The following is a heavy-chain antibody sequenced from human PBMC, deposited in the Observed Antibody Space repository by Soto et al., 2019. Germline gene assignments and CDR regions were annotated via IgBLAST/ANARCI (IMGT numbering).Heavy chain of an antibody. CDR2: IYYSGTT. V-gene: IGHV4-39*01. CDR3: ARLHGYCISSRCHGHYAMDV. D-gene: IGHD2-2*01. Sequence: QLQLQESGPGLVKPSETLSLTCTVSSASISSSSYTWGWIRQPPGQGLEWIGSIYYSGTTYYNPSLNSRVTVSVDTSKNQFSLKVTSVTAADTAVYYCARLHGYCISSRCHGHYAMDVW. CDR1: SASISSSSYT. J-gene: IGHJ6*01.